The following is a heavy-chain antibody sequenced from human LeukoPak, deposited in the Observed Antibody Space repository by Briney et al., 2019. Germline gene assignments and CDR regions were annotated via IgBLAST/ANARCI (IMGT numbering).Heavy chain of an antibody. CDR3: AKDRPHTY. CDR2: IRYDGSNK. J-gene: IGHJ4*02. D-gene: IGHD2-21*01. V-gene: IGHV3-30*02. CDR1: GFTFSSYG. Sequence: RGSLRLSCAASGFTFSSYGMHWVRQAPGKGLEWVAFIRYDGSNKYYADSVKGRLTISRDNSKNTLYLQMNSLRAEDTAVYYCAKDRPHTYWGQGTLVIVSS.